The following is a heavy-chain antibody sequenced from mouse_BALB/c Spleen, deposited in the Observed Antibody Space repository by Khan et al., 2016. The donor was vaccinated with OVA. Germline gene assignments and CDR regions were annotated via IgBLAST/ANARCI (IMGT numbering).Heavy chain of an antibody. J-gene: IGHJ1*01. CDR3: ARMKPYWYFDV. CDR1: GYTFTNYG. Sequence: QIQWVQSGPELKKPGETVKISCKASGYTFTNYGMNWVKQAPGKGLKWMGWINTYTGEPTYADDFKGRLAFSWETSASTVYLQINNRKNEDTATYFCARMKPYWYFDVWGAGTTVTVSS. CDR2: INTYTGEP. V-gene: IGHV9-3-1*01.